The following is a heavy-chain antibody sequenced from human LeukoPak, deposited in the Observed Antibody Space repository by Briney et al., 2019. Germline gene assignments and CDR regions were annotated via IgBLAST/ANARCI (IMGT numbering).Heavy chain of an antibody. CDR1: GYTFTGYS. J-gene: IGHJ4*02. D-gene: IGHD3-22*01. CDR3: ARGYDISAYRTYYFDY. V-gene: IGHV1-2*02. CDR2: INPNTGGA. Sequence: ASVTVSCKASGYTFTGYSIHWVRQAPGQGPEWMGWINPNTGGAIYAQKFQDRVAMTRDTSINTASMELSRLRSDDTAVYYCARGYDISAYRTYYFDYWGQGTLVTVSS.